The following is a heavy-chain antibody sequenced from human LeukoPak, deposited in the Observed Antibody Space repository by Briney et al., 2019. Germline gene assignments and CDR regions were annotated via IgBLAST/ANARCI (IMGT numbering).Heavy chain of an antibody. V-gene: IGHV1-46*01. CDR1: GYTFSSYY. CDR3: ARQSYRGSYLLYWFDP. CDR2: INPSGGGT. Sequence: ASVKVSCKASGYTFSSYYMNWVRQAPGQGLEWMGIINPSGGGTSYAQKIQGRVTMTRDTSTSTVYMELSSLRSEDTAVYYCARQSYRGSYLLYWFDPWGQGTLVTVSS. J-gene: IGHJ5*02. D-gene: IGHD1-26*01.